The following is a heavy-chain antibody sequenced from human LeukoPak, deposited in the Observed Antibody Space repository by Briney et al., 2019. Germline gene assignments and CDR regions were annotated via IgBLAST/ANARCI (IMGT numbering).Heavy chain of an antibody. CDR3: ARGGPFRGLDP. CDR1: GLTLSDHY. J-gene: IGHJ5*02. V-gene: IGHV3-72*01. Sequence: GGSLKLSCAASGLTLSDHYMDWVRQAPGRGLEWVGRIRMKVNGSTTQYAASVKGRFAVSRDDSENSLYLQMNNLKSEDTAVYYCARGGPFRGLDPWGQGILVTVSS. CDR2: IRMKVNGSTT. D-gene: IGHD2-21*01.